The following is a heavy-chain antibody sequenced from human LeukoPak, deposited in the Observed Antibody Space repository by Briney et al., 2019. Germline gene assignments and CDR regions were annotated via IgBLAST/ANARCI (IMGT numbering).Heavy chain of an antibody. CDR1: GFTFSTYD. CDR2: ITSTSNHI. J-gene: IGHJ4*02. CDR3: ARVYSANGYGSGYYDY. D-gene: IGHD3-10*01. V-gene: IGHV3-21*01. Sequence: GGSLRLSCVASGFTFSTYDMNWVRQAPGKGLEWVSAITSTSNHINYADSVKGRFTISRDSANNSLYLQMNSLRAEDTAVYYCARVYSANGYGSGYYDYWGQGTLVTVSS.